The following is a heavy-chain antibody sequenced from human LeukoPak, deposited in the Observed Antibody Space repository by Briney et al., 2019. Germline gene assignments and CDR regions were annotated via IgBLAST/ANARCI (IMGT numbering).Heavy chain of an antibody. CDR3: ARGIEWETTHDY. Sequence: ASVKVSCXASGGTFSSYAISWVRQAPGQGLEWMEGIIPIFGTANYAQKFQGRVTITADESTSTAYMELSSLRSEDTVVYYCARGIEWETTHDYWGQGTLVTVSS. D-gene: IGHD1-26*01. V-gene: IGHV1-69*13. CDR1: GGTFSSYA. J-gene: IGHJ4*02. CDR2: IIPIFGTA.